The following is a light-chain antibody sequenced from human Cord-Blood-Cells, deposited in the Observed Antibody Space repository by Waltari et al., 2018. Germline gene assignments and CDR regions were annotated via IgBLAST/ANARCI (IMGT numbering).Light chain of an antibody. J-gene: IGLJ1*01. CDR2: SNS. CDR1: SSNIGAGYD. V-gene: IGLV1-40*01. CDR3: QSYDSSLSGYV. Sequence: QSVLTQPPSVSGAPGQRVTISCTGSSSNIGAGYDVHWYQQLPGTAPKLLIFSNSNGPSGVPDQFSGSKSGTSASLAITGLQAEDEADYYCQSYDSSLSGYVFGTGTKVTVL.